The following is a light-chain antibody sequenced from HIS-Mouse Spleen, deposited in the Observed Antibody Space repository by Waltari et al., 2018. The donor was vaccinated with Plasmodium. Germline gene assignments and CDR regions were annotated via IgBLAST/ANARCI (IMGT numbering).Light chain of an antibody. J-gene: IGLJ3*02. CDR2: EGS. V-gene: IGLV2-23*01. CDR1: SRDVGSYTL. Sequence: QSALPQPASVSGSPGQSLPISCTGTSRDVGSYTLVSWYHQHPGKAPKLRIYEGSKRPSGVSNRFSGSKSGNTASLTISGLQAEDEADYYCCSYAGSSTLVFGGGTKLTVL. CDR3: CSYAGSSTLV.